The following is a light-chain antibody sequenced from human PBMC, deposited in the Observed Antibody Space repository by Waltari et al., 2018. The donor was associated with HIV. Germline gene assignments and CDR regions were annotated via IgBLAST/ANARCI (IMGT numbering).Light chain of an antibody. V-gene: IGLV3-21*01. CDR3: QVWLSSSGDHPV. CDR1: NIGSES. CDR2: DDT. J-gene: IGLJ2*01. Sequence: SYVLTQPPSVSVAPGKTAKITCGGDNIGSESVSWYQQKPVQAPLRVIYDDTDRPSGIPGRFSGSSSGDTATLTISGVEAGDEADYHCQVWLSSSGDHPVFGGGTRLTVL.